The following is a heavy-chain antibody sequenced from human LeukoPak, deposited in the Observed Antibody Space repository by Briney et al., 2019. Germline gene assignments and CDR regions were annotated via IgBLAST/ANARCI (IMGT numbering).Heavy chain of an antibody. J-gene: IGHJ3*02. V-gene: IGHV4-4*07. D-gene: IGHD3-9*01. CDR1: GGSISSYY. CDR2: IYTSGST. Sequence: SETLSLTCTVSGGSISSYYWSWIRPPAGKGLEWIGRIYTSGSTNYNPSLKSRVTMSVDTSKNQFSLKLSSVTAAYTAVYYCARAHILTGYSDDAFDIWGQGTMVTVSS. CDR3: ARAHILTGYSDDAFDI.